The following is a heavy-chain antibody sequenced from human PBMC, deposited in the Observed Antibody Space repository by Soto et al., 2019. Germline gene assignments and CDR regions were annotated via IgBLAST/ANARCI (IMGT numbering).Heavy chain of an antibody. V-gene: IGHV4-61*01. CDR1: GGSVSSGSYY. Sequence: SETLSLTCTVSGGSVSSGSYYWSWIRQPPGKGMEWIGYNNYGGSTNYIPSLKSRFTISLDTSKNQFSLKLSSVTAADTAVYYCARVTQFYDSSCYFYNCFDPWGQGTPVTGFS. D-gene: IGHD3-22*01. CDR3: ARVTQFYDSSCYFYNCFDP. CDR2: NNYGGST. J-gene: IGHJ5*02.